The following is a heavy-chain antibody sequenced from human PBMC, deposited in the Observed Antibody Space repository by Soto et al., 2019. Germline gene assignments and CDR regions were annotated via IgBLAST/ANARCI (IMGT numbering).Heavy chain of an antibody. D-gene: IGHD3-22*01. CDR1: GFTFSSYG. J-gene: IGHJ4*02. CDR3: AGEGQTYYYDSSGYYYVHY. Sequence: GSLRLSCAASGFTFSSYGMHWVRQAPGKGLEWVAVIWYDGSNKYYADSVKGRFTISRDNSKNTLYLQMNSLRAEDTAVYYCAGEGQTYYYDSSGYYYVHYWGQGTLVTVSS. V-gene: IGHV3-33*01. CDR2: IWYDGSNK.